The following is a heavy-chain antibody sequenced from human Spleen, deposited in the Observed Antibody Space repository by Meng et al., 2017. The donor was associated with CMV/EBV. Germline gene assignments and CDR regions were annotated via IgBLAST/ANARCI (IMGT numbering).Heavy chain of an antibody. J-gene: IGHJ4*02. Sequence: ESLKISCAVYGGSFSGYYLSWVRQSPGKGLEWIGEINNSGSTNYIPSLRGRVTISLDTSNKQVSLRLTSVTAADTAVYYCAREFLHSGGYYAFDYWGQGALVTVSS. V-gene: IGHV4-34*01. D-gene: IGHD3-22*01. CDR3: AREFLHSGGYYAFDY. CDR2: INNSGST. CDR1: GGSFSGYY.